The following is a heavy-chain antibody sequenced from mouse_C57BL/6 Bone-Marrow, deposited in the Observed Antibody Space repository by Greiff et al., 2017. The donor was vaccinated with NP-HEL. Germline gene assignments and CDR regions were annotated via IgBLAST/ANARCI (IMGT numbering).Heavy chain of an antibody. CDR2: ISNGGGST. V-gene: IGHV5-12*01. J-gene: IGHJ3*01. CDR1: GFTFSDYY. Sequence: DVKLVESGGGLVQPGGSLKLSCAASGFTFSDYYMYWVRQTPEKRLEWVAYISNGGGSTYYPDTVKGRFTISRDNAKNTLYLQMSRLKSEDTAMYYWARRGGMVTTQGAWFAYWGQGTLVTVSA. D-gene: IGHD2-2*01. CDR3: ARRGGMVTTQGAWFAY.